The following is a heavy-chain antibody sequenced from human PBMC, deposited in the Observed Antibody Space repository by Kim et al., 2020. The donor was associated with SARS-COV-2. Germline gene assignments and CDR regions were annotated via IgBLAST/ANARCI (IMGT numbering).Heavy chain of an antibody. V-gene: IGHV3-7*01. J-gene: IGHJ6*02. D-gene: IGHD3-10*01. CDR1: GFTFSSYW. CDR3: ARDQASSVSYYVIYYYYGMDV. CDR2: IKQDGSEK. Sequence: GGSLRLSCAASGFTFSSYWMSWVRQAPGKGLEWVANIKQDGSEKYYVDSVKGRFTISRDNAKNSLYLQMNSLRAEDTAVYYCARDQASSVSYYVIYYYYGMDVWGQGTTVTVSS.